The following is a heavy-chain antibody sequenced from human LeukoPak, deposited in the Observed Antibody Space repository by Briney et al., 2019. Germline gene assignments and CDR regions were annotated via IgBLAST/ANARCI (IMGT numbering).Heavy chain of an antibody. J-gene: IGHJ6*02. CDR1: GLIFSGAG. V-gene: IGHV3-73*01. Sequence: PGGSLRLSCAVSGLIFSGAGIHWVRQASGKGLEWIGRIRTKTNNYATTYAASVRGRFTISRDDSDNTAYLQMNSLKIEDTAVYYCTGPIYHYDRRDLGGADVWGQGTAVTVYS. CDR3: TGPIYHYDRRDLGGADV. D-gene: IGHD3-16*01. CDR2: IRTKTNNYAT.